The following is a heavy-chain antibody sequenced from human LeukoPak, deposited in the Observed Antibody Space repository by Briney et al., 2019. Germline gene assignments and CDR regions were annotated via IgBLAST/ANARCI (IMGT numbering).Heavy chain of an antibody. D-gene: IGHD6-19*01. CDR2: ICYSGST. J-gene: IGHJ3*02. CDR1: GGSISSSSYY. V-gene: IGHV4-39*07. Sequence: PSETLSLTCTVSGGSISSSSYYWGWIRQPPGKGLEWIGSICYSGSTYYNPSLKSRVTMSVDTSKNQFSLKLSSVTAADTAVYYCAREILAGSASNNAWFKTVAGHDAFDIWGQGTMVTVSS. CDR3: AREILAGSASNNAWFKTVAGHDAFDI.